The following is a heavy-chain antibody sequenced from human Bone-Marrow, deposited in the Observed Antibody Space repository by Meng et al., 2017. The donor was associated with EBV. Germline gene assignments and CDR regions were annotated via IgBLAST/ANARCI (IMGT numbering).Heavy chain of an antibody. CDR1: GFIFSGYG. CDR2: IPSDASHNK. V-gene: IGHV3-30*18. D-gene: IGHD1-14*01. J-gene: IGHJ5*02. CDR3: AKDLSGRFDP. Sequence: QEQLVAPGGGVVQPGRSLRLSCAASGFIFSGYGFHWVRQAPGKGPEWVAIIPSDASHNKYYADSVKGRFTISRDNSKNTLYLQMNSLKIEDTAVYYCAKDLSGRFDPWGQGTLVTVSS.